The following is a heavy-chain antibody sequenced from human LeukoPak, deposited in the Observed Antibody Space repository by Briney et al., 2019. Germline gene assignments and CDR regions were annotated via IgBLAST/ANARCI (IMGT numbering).Heavy chain of an antibody. D-gene: IGHD6-13*01. CDR1: GFTVSSES. CDR2: IYSDGKT. Sequence: GGSLRLSCAASGFTVSSESMSWVRQAPGKGLEWVSVIYSDGKTYYADSVKGRFTISRDNSKNTLYLQMNSLRAEDTAVYYCARHQAASSHTSLDYWGQGTLVTVSS. CDR3: ARHQAASSHTSLDY. J-gene: IGHJ4*02. V-gene: IGHV3-53*01.